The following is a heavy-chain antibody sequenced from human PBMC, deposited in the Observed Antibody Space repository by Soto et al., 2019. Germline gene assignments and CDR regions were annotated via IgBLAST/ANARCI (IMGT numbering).Heavy chain of an antibody. V-gene: IGHV1-2*02. D-gene: IGHD3-10*02. J-gene: IGHJ4*02. CDR2: INPNSGGT. Sequence: ASVKVSCKASGYTFTGYYMHWVRQAPGQGLEWMGWINPNSGGTNYAQKFQGRVTMTRDTSINTAYMELSRLRSDDTAVYYCARDVRGVTGFDYWGQGTLVTVSS. CDR1: GYTFTGYY. CDR3: ARDVRGVTGFDY.